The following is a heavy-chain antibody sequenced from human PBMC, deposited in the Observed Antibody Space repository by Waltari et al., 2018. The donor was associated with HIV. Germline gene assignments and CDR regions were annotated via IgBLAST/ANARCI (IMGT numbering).Heavy chain of an antibody. V-gene: IGHV4-34*01. CDR2: MNYSGST. J-gene: IGHJ4*02. Sequence: VLLQLLGPGPMKASETLSRTGAVAGGSLSNSYRSWIRQPPGKGLEWIGEMNYSGSTNYNPSLKSRVTMSVDTSNKQFSLNLTSVTAADTAVYYCARGRYYNGSPLPLDQWGQGTLVTVSS. D-gene: IGHD3-22*01. CDR3: ARGRYYNGSPLPLDQ. CDR1: GGSLSNSY.